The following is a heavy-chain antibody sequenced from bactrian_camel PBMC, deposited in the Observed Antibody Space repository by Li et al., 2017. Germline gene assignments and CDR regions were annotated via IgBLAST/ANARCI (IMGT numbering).Heavy chain of an antibody. D-gene: IGHD6*01. Sequence: QVQLVESGGGSVPAGGSLRLSCVVTTYTSDTNCMGWFRQVPGKEREGVAAIERDGSTTYADAVTGRFTISKENAKNTLYLQMNSLKPEDSAMYYCAADTRRPVVADDVPLYNYWGQGTQVTVS. V-gene: IGHV3S53*01. CDR2: IERDGST. CDR3: AADTRRPVVADDVPLYNY. CDR1: TYTSDTNC. J-gene: IGHJ4*01.